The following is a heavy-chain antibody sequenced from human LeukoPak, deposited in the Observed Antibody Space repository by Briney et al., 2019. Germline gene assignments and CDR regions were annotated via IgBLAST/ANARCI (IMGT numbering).Heavy chain of an antibody. J-gene: IGHJ6*04. Sequence: SETLSLTCTVSGGSISSYYWSWIRQPPGKGLEWIGYIYYSGSTNYNPSLKSRVTISVDTSKNQFSLTLSSVAAADTAVYYCARAPKTVTMVRGVSISAVDVWGKGTTVTVSS. V-gene: IGHV4-59*01. CDR3: ARAPKTVTMVRGVSISAVDV. CDR2: IYYSGST. CDR1: GGSISSYY. D-gene: IGHD3-10*01.